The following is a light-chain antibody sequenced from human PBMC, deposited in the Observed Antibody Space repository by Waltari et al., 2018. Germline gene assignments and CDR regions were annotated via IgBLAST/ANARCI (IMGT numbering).Light chain of an antibody. J-gene: IGLJ2*01. V-gene: IGLV2-14*03. CDR1: SSHRGGYEY. Sequence: SALTQPDSVSGSPGQSITIPCSGISSHRGGYEYVSWYQQHPRKAPKVIIYDVNNRPSGVSNRFSGSKSGSSASLTISGLQAEDEADYYCSSFTSSTTGIFGGGTKVTVL. CDR2: DVN. CDR3: SSFTSSTTGI.